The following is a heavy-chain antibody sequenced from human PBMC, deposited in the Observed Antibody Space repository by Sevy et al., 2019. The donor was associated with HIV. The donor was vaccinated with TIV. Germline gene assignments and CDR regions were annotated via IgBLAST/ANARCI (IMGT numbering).Heavy chain of an antibody. D-gene: IGHD6-19*01. J-gene: IGHJ4*02. CDR3: ARAFGWPPSLDY. Sequence: GGSLRLSCAASGFTFSSYAMSWVRQAPGKGLEWVSAISGSGGSTYYADSVKGRFTISRDNSKNTLYLQMNSLRAEDTAIYYCARAFGWPPSLDYWGQGTLVTVSS. V-gene: IGHV3-23*01. CDR1: GFTFSSYA. CDR2: ISGSGGST.